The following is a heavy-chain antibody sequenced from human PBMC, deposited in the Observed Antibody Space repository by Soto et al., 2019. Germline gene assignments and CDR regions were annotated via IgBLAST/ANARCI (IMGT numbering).Heavy chain of an antibody. CDR3: ARCDGSATYCFFFAY. CDR2: IYSGGST. CDR1: GFTVSNSY. Sequence: PGGSLRLSCAASGFTVSNSYMSWVRQAPGKGLEWVSAIYSGGSTHYADSVKGRFTISRDNSRNTLYLQMNSLRAEDTAVYFCARCDGSATYCFFFAYWGQGTPVTVSS. D-gene: IGHD3-10*01. J-gene: IGHJ4*02. V-gene: IGHV3-66*01.